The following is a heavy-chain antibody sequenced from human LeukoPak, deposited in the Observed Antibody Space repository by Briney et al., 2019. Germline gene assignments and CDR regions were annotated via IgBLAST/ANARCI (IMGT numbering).Heavy chain of an antibody. J-gene: IGHJ4*02. CDR3: ARAPGATGYFDY. D-gene: IGHD5-12*01. Sequence: PGGSLRLSCAASGFTFSSYAMHWVRQAPGKGLEWVAVISYDGSNKYYADSVKGRFTISRDNSKNTLYLQMNSLRAEDTAVYYCARAPGATGYFDYWGQGTLVTVSS. CDR2: ISYDGSNK. CDR1: GFTFSSYA. V-gene: IGHV3-30-3*01.